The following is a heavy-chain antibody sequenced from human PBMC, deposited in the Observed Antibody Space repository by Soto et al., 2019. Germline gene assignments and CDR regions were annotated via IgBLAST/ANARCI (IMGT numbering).Heavy chain of an antibody. CDR1: GLTFSGSA. CDR3: SSVGSGQTHDY. D-gene: IGHD3-10*01. Sequence: EVQVVESGGGLVQPGGSLKLSCAASGLTFSGSAMHWVRQASGKGLEWVGRIRSKANSYATAYAASVKGRFTISREDSKNTAYLQMNRLKTEDKAVYFCSSVGSGQTHDYWGQGTLVTVSS. J-gene: IGHJ4*02. V-gene: IGHV3-73*02. CDR2: IRSKANSYAT.